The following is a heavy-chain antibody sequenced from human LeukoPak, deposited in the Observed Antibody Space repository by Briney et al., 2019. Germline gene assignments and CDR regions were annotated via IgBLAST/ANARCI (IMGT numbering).Heavy chain of an antibody. V-gene: IGHV4-59*01. CDR3: ARRWCSGGSCYSRFSWFDP. Sequence: SETLSLTCTVSGGSISSYYWSWNRQSPGKGLEWIGYIYYSGSTNYNPSLKSRVTISVDTSKNQFSLKLSSVTAADTAVYYCARRWCSGGSCYSRFSWFDPWGQGTLVTVSS. CDR2: IYYSGST. J-gene: IGHJ5*02. D-gene: IGHD2-15*01. CDR1: GGSISSYY.